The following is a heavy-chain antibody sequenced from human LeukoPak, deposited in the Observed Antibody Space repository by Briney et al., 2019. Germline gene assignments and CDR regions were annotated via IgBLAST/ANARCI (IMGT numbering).Heavy chain of an antibody. J-gene: IGHJ4*02. CDR1: GFTFSSYG. CDR2: ISYDGSNK. CDR3: ASDSSGYYYVPFDY. V-gene: IGHV3-30*03. Sequence: GRSLRLSCAASGFTFSSYGMHWVRQAPGKGLEWVAVISYDGSNKYYADSVKGRFTISRDNSKNTLYLQMNSLRAEYTAVYYCASDSSGYYYVPFDYWGQGTLVTVSS. D-gene: IGHD3-22*01.